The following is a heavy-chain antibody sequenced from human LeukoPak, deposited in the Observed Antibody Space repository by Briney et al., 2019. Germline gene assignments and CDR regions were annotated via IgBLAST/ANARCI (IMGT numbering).Heavy chain of an antibody. CDR1: GVSFSSYA. D-gene: IGHD6-13*01. V-gene: IGHV3-23*01. J-gene: IGHJ4*02. CDR2: ISGSGGST. CDR3: AKERGYSSSWPDY. Sequence: GGSLRLSCAASGVSFSSYAMSWVRQTPGKGLEWVSAISGSGGSTYYADSVKGRFTISRDNSKNKLYLQMNSLRAEDTAVYYCAKERGYSSSWPDYWGQGTLVTVSS.